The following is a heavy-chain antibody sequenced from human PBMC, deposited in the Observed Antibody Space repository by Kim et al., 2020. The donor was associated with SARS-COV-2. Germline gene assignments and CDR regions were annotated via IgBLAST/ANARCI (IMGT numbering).Heavy chain of an antibody. D-gene: IGHD3-10*01. V-gene: IGHV1-18*01. CDR2: ISAYNGNT. J-gene: IGHJ4*02. CDR1: GYTFTTYG. CDR3: ARASGDASGSIDY. Sequence: ASVKVSCKASGYTFTTYGITWVRQAPGQGLEWMGWISAYNGNTNYAQKLQGRVTMTTDTSTNTAYMELRSLRSDDTAMFYCARASGDASGSIDYWGQGTLVTVSS.